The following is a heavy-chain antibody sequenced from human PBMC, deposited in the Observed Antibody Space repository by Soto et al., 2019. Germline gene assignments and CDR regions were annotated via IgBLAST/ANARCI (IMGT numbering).Heavy chain of an antibody. CDR1: GYTFTSSG. Sequence: ASVKVSCKASGYTFTSSGISWVRQAPGQGLEWMGWINPNSGATNYAQKLQGWVTMTRDTSISTAYMELSSLRSDDTALYYCARAVVTTTPNFDYWGQGTLVTVSS. V-gene: IGHV1-2*04. CDR3: ARAVVTTTPNFDY. CDR2: INPNSGAT. D-gene: IGHD5-12*01. J-gene: IGHJ4*02.